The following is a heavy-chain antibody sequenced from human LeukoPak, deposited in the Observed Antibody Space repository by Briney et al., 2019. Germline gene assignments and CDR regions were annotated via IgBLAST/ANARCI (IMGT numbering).Heavy chain of an antibody. V-gene: IGHV1-18*01. CDR3: ARDGIAAAGTHYYYGMDV. CDR1: GYTFTSYG. J-gene: IGHJ6*02. Sequence: GASVKVSCKASGYTFTSYGISWVRQAPGQGLEWMGWNSAYNGNTNYAQKFQGRVTMTRDTSTSTVYMELSSLRSEDTAVYYCARDGIAAAGTHYYYGMDVWGQGTTVTVSS. CDR2: NSAYNGNT. D-gene: IGHD6-13*01.